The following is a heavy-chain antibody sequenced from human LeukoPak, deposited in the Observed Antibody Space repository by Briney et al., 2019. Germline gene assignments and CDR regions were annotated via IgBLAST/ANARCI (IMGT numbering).Heavy chain of an antibody. Sequence: GASVKVSCKVSGYTLTELSMHWVRQAPGKGREWMGGFDPEDGETFYAQKFQGRVTMTEDTSTDTAYMELSSLRSEDTAVYYCATEIKPVTIRGMDVWGQGTTVTVSS. V-gene: IGHV1-24*01. CDR1: GYTLTELS. CDR2: FDPEDGET. J-gene: IGHJ6*02. CDR3: ATEIKPVTIRGMDV. D-gene: IGHD4-11*01.